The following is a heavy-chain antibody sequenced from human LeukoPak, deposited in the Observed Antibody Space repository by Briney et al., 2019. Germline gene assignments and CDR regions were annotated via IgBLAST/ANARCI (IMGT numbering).Heavy chain of an antibody. CDR3: ARDEDRFGELLGDY. CDR1: GFTFSSDG. V-gene: IGHV3-33*01. CDR2: IWYDGSNK. J-gene: IGHJ4*02. D-gene: IGHD3-10*01. Sequence: PGRALRLSCGASGFTFSSDGMHWVRQAPGKGLERVAVIWYDGSNKYYADSVKGRFTISRDNSKNTLYLQMNSLRAEDTAVYYCARDEDRFGELLGDYWGQGTLVTVSS.